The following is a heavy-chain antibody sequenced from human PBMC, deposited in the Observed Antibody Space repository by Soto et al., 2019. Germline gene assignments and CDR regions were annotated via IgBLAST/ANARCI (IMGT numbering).Heavy chain of an antibody. V-gene: IGHV1-18*01. CDR1: GYTFTSYC. D-gene: IGHD3-22*01. CDR3: ARDGVSGYYQRALVY. Sequence: ASVNVSCKSSGYTFTSYCISWVRQAPGQGLEWMGWISAYNGNTNYAQKLQGRVTMTTDTSTSTAYMELRSLRSDDTAVYYCARDGVSGYYQRALVYWGQGTLVTVSS. CDR2: ISAYNGNT. J-gene: IGHJ4*02.